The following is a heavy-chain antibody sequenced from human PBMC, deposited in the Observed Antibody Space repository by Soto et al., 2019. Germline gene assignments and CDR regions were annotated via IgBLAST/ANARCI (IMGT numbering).Heavy chain of an antibody. J-gene: IGHJ4*02. Sequence: SETLSLTCTVSGGSVSSSSYYWGWVRQPPGKGLEWIGSVYYSGSTYYNPSLESRVTISVDKSKNQFSLKLMSLSAADTAVYYCARGPNRYYFDFWVQGTLVTVSS. CDR1: GGSVSSSSYY. V-gene: IGHV4-39*01. CDR2: VYYSGST. CDR3: ARGPNRYYFDF.